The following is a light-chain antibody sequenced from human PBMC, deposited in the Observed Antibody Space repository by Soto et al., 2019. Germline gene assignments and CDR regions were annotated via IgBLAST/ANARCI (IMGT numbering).Light chain of an antibody. Sequence: QLVLTQSPSASASLGASVKLTCTLSSGHNNYAIAWHQQQPEKGPRYLMKVYSDGRHIKGDGIPDRFSGSSSGAERYLSISSLQSDDEADYYCQTWGTGTHYVFGGGTKLTVL. CDR1: SGHNNYA. CDR3: QTWGTGTHYV. V-gene: IGLV4-69*01. J-gene: IGLJ1*01. CDR2: VYSDGRH.